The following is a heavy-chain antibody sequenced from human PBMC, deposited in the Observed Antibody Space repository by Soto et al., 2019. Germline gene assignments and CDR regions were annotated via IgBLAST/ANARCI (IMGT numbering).Heavy chain of an antibody. Sequence: GASVKVSCKVSGYTLTELSMHWVRQAPGKGLEWMGGFDPEDGETIYAQKFQGRVTMTEDTSTDTAYMELSSLRSEDTAVYYCATDSAKLHLYKYYFDYWGQGTLVTVSS. D-gene: IGHD2-2*02. CDR1: GYTLTELS. CDR2: FDPEDGET. J-gene: IGHJ4*02. V-gene: IGHV1-24*01. CDR3: ATDSAKLHLYKYYFDY.